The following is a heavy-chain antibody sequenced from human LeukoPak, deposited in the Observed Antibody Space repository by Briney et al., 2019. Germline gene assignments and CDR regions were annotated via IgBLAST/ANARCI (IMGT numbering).Heavy chain of an antibody. CDR3: ASSGGSGSRTYDYYYFGMDV. J-gene: IGHJ6*04. CDR2: ITSSGRII. V-gene: IGHV3-48*03. D-gene: IGHD3-10*01. Sequence: GGSLRLSWAASGCTFSSYEMNWVRQAPGKGLELVAYITSSGRIIYYAYSVEGRFTIARDNARNALYLQINRLKSDDTAFYYCASSGGSGSRTYDYYYFGMDVWGKATTVTVSS. CDR1: GCTFSSYE.